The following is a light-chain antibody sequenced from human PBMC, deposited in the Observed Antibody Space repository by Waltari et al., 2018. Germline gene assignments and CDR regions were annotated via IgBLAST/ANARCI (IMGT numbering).Light chain of an antibody. CDR1: QSITTS. J-gene: IGKJ1*01. CDR3: QQYKSYKT. V-gene: IGKV1-5*03. Sequence: DIQMTQSPSTLSASVGDTVIISCRASQSITTSLAWYQKKPGKAPDGLVYGAANLESGVPSRFSGSGSGTEFTLTISSLQPDDFATYYCQQYKSYKTFGQGTRVEIK. CDR2: GAA.